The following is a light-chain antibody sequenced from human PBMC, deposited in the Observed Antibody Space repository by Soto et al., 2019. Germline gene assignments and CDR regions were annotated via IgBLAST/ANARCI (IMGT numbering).Light chain of an antibody. CDR3: TSWRTSITVQ. Sequence: QSVLTQPASVSGSPGQSITISCTGTSSDVGAYNYVSWYQQHPGKAPKLMIYDVNIRPSGVSNRFSGSKSGNTASLTISGLQAEDEADYYCTSWRTSITVQFGGGTKVTVL. CDR2: DVN. V-gene: IGLV2-14*01. J-gene: IGLJ2*01. CDR1: SSDVGAYNY.